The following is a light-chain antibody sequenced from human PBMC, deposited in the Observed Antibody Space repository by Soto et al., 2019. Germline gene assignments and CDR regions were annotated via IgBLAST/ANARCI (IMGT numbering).Light chain of an antibody. V-gene: IGKV3-20*01. CDR1: QSVSSSY. J-gene: IGKJ2*01. CDR2: GAS. CDR3: QQYGSSPNT. Sequence: EIVLTQSPGTLSLSPGERATLSCRASQSVSSSYLAWYQQKPGQAPRLLIYGASSRATGIPDRFSGSGSGTDFPLTISTLEPEEFAVYYCQQYGSSPNTFGPGTKLEIK.